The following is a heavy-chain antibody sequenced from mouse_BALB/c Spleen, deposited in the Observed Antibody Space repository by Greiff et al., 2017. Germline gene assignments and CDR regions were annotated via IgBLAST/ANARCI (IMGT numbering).Heavy chain of an antibody. D-gene: IGHD2-2*01. CDR3: AKLWLRRGGFDY. CDR1: GYTFTEYT. J-gene: IGHJ2*01. CDR2: INPNNGGT. V-gene: IGHV1-18*01. Sequence: EVQLVESGPELVKPGASVKISCKTSGYTFTEYTMHWVKQSHGKSLEWIGGINPNNGGTSYNQKFKGKATLTVDKSSSTAYMELRSLTSEDSAVYYCAKLWLRRGGFDYWGQGTTLTVSS.